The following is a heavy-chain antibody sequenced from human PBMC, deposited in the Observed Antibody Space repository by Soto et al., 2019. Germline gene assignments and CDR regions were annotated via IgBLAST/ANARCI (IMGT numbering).Heavy chain of an antibody. CDR2: ISGSGDST. D-gene: IGHD6-19*01. Sequence: EVQLLESGGGLVQPGGSLRLSCAASGFTFSGYAMNWVRQDPGKGLEWVSVISGSGDSTYYADSVKGRFTISRDNSKNTLYLQMNSLRAEDTAVYYCARRSSGWYFDYWGQGTLVTVSS. V-gene: IGHV3-23*01. J-gene: IGHJ4*02. CDR1: GFTFSGYA. CDR3: ARRSSGWYFDY.